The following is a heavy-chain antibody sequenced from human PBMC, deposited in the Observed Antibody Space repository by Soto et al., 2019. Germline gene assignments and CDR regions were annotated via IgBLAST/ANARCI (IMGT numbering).Heavy chain of an antibody. Sequence: GSLRLSFAASGFTFTSYIMDWVRQAPVKGLDWVAYISSTSNTIYYADSVKGRFTISRDNAKNSLYLQMNSLRDDDTAVYYCARNRVGANTQNDYWGLGTLVTVSS. J-gene: IGHJ4*02. V-gene: IGHV3-48*02. CDR1: GFTFTSYI. CDR3: ARNRVGANTQNDY. CDR2: ISSTSNTI. D-gene: IGHD1-26*01.